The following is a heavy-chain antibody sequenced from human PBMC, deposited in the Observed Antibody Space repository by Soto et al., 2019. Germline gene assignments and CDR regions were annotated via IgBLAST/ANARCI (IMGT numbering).Heavy chain of an antibody. CDR3: AKREELYYYYGMDV. J-gene: IGHJ6*02. V-gene: IGHV3-23*01. CDR1: GFTFSSFA. CDR2: ISGSGDTT. Sequence: EVQLLESGGGLVQPGGSLRLSCAASGFTFSSFALNWVRQAPGKGLEWVSSISGSGDTTYYADSVKGRFTISRDNSKNTLYLQMNSLRAEDTAVYYCAKREELYYYYGMDVWGQGPTVTVSS. D-gene: IGHD1-7*01.